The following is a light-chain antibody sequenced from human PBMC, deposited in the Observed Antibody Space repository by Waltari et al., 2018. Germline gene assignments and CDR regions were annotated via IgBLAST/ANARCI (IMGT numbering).Light chain of an antibody. J-gene: IGKJ4*01. Sequence: TQAPLSRPGRLGHTAAITYPSSQSLVHSDGNTYLNWFQQRPGQSPRRLIYKVSNRDSGVPDRFSGSGSGTDFTLKISRVEAEDVGVYYCMQGTHWPTFGGGTKVEIK. CDR2: KVS. CDR3: MQGTHWPT. CDR1: QSLVHSDGNTY. V-gene: IGKV2-30*02.